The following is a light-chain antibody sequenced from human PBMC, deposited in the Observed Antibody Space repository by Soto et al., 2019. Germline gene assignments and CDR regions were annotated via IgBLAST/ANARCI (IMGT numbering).Light chain of an antibody. CDR2: GAS. J-gene: IGKJ1*01. V-gene: IGKV3-20*01. CDR3: QQYGSSPWT. CDR1: QTIRSNY. Sequence: EIVLTQSPGTLSLSPGERATLSCRASQTIRSNYLAWYQQRPGQAPRLLIYGASSRATDIPDRFSGSASGTDFTLTILRLEPEDFAEYYCQQYGSSPWTFGQGTKVDIK.